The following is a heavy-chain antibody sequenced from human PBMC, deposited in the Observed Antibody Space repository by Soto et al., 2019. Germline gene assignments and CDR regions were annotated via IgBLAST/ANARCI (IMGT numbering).Heavy chain of an antibody. CDR1: GFTFSSYA. CDR2: ISGSGGST. CDR3: AKDATYYYDSSGCSPKRGAFDI. Sequence: GGSLRLSCAASGFTFSSYAMSWVRQAPGKGLEWVSAISGSGGSTYYADSVKGRFTISRDNSKNTLYLQMNSLRAEDTAVYYCAKDATYYYDSSGCSPKRGAFDIWGQGTMVTVSS. D-gene: IGHD3-22*01. V-gene: IGHV3-23*01. J-gene: IGHJ3*02.